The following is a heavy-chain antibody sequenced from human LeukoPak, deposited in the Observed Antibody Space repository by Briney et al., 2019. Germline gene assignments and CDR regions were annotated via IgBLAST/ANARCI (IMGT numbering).Heavy chain of an antibody. Sequence: ASETLSLTCTVSGGSVSDYYWSWIRQSPGKGLEWIGYIYYTGTSYNPSLKSRVTISLDTSRNQFSLKLNSVTAADTAVYYCAKSNGYGLVDIWGQGTMVTVSS. CDR3: AKSNGYGLVDI. D-gene: IGHD3-10*01. CDR2: IYYTGT. J-gene: IGHJ3*02. CDR1: GGSVSDYY. V-gene: IGHV4-59*02.